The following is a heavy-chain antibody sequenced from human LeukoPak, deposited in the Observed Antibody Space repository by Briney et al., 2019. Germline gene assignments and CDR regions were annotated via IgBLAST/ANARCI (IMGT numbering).Heavy chain of an antibody. V-gene: IGHV1-18*01. J-gene: IGHJ5*02. CDR1: GYTFTSYG. Sequence: ASVKVSCKASGYTFTSYGISWVRQAPGQGLEWMGWISAYNGNTNYAQKLQGRVTMTTDTSTSTAYNELRSLRSDDTAVYYCARAEYYYDSSGHSAWFDPWGQGTLVTVSS. CDR3: ARAEYYYDSSGHSAWFDP. CDR2: ISAYNGNT. D-gene: IGHD3-22*01.